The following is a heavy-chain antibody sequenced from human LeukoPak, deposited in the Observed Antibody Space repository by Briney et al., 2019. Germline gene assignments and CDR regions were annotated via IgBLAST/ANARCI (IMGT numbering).Heavy chain of an antibody. CDR3: AREPGGATFDY. Sequence: GGSLRLSCAASGFTFTNYEMNWVRQAPGKGLEWVSYISSSGSTIYYADSVKGRFTISRDNAKSSLYLQMNSLRAEDTALYYCAREPGGATFDYWGQGTLVTVSS. CDR2: ISSSGSTI. V-gene: IGHV3-48*03. J-gene: IGHJ4*02. D-gene: IGHD3-10*01. CDR1: GFTFTNYE.